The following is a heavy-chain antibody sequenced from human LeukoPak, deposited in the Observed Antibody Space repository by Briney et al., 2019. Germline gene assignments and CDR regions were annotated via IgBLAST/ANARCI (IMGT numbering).Heavy chain of an antibody. Sequence: PSETLSLTCTVSGDSISSYDWSWIRQPAGQGLEWIGRIYTSGSTNYNPSLSSRVTMSIDTSKNQFSLKLSSVTAADTAVYYCARGGYSGYDPYYFDYWGQGTLVTVSS. CDR2: IYTSGST. D-gene: IGHD5-12*01. CDR1: GDSISSYD. V-gene: IGHV4-4*07. CDR3: ARGGYSGYDPYYFDY. J-gene: IGHJ4*02.